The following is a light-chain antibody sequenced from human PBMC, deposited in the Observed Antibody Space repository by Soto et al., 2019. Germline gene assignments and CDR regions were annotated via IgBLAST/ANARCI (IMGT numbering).Light chain of an antibody. CDR3: CSYAGSSTFNWV. Sequence: QSALTQPRSVSGSPGQSVTISCTGTSSDVAAYNYVSWYQQHPGKAPKLLICDVSRRPSGVPDRFSGSKSGNTASLTISGLQAEDEADYYCCSYAGSSTFNWVFGGGTKVTVL. J-gene: IGLJ3*02. V-gene: IGLV2-11*01. CDR1: SSDVAAYNY. CDR2: DVS.